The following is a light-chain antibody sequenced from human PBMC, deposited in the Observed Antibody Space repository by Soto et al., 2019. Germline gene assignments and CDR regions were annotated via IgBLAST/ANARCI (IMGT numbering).Light chain of an antibody. J-gene: IGLJ2*01. V-gene: IGLV1-40*01. Sequence: QPVLTQPPSVSGAPGQRVTISCTGSSSNIGAGYDVHWYQQLPGTAPKLLIYGNINRPSGVPDRFSGSQSGTSASLAITGLQAEDEADYYCQSYDSSLSGRVVFGGGTKVTVL. CDR1: SSNIGAGYD. CDR2: GNI. CDR3: QSYDSSLSGRVV.